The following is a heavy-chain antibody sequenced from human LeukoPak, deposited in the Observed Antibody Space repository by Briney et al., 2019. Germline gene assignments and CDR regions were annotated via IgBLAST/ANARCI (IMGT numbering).Heavy chain of an antibody. Sequence: ASVTVSCKASGGTFSSYAINWVRQAPGLGLEWMGWINTYNGNTNYAQKLQGRVTMTTDTSTSTAYMELRSLRSDDTAVYYCARGGDKLDYWGQGTLVTVSS. D-gene: IGHD3-16*01. CDR2: INTYNGNT. J-gene: IGHJ4*02. CDR1: GGTFSSYA. V-gene: IGHV1-18*01. CDR3: ARGGDKLDY.